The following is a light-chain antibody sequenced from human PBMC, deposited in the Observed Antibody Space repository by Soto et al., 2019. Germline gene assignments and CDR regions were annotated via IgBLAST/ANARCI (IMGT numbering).Light chain of an antibody. Sequence: DIQMTQSPSTRSASVGDRVTITCRASQSITSWLAWYQQKPGKAAKLLIYKASSLESGVPSRFSGSGSGTEFTLTISRLQPDDFATYYCQQYNSYPYTFGQWTQLEIK. V-gene: IGKV1-5*03. CDR1: QSITSW. CDR2: KAS. J-gene: IGKJ2*01. CDR3: QQYNSYPYT.